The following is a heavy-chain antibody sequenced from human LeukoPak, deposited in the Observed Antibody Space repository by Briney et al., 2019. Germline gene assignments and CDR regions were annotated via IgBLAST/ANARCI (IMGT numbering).Heavy chain of an antibody. J-gene: IGHJ4*02. D-gene: IGHD6-19*01. CDR2: INHSGST. V-gene: IGHV4-34*01. Sequence: SETLSLTCAVYGGSFSGYYWSWIRQPPGKGREGIGEINHSGSTNYNPSLKSRVTISVDTSKNQFSLKLSSVTAADTAVYYCARVRGIAVAGSRDYFDYWGQGTLVTVSS. CDR1: GGSFSGYY. CDR3: ARVRGIAVAGSRDYFDY.